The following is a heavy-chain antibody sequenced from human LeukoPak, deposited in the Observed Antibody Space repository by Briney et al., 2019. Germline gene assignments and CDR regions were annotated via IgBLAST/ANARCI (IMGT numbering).Heavy chain of an antibody. CDR2: IKTDGSLI. D-gene: IGHD7-27*01. Sequence: PGGSLRLSCEASGFTFSTYWMSWVRQAPGKGLEWVANIKTDGSLIYYVDSVKGRFTISRDNAKNSLFLEMTSLRVEDTAVYYCARDLNWETYWGQGTLVSVSS. J-gene: IGHJ4*02. CDR1: GFTFSTYW. CDR3: ARDLNWETY. V-gene: IGHV3-7*01.